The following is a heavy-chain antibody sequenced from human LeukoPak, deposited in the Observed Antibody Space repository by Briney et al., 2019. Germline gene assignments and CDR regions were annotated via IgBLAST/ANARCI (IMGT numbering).Heavy chain of an antibody. CDR3: SSIAVASKYWFDP. D-gene: IGHD6-19*01. J-gene: IGHJ5*02. CDR1: GYTVTELS. CDR2: INPNSGGT. V-gene: IGHV1-2*02. Sequence: ASVKVSCKVSGYTVTELSMHWVRQSPGQGLEWMGWINPNSGGTNYAQKFQGRVTMTRDTSISTAYMELSRLRSDDTAVYYCSSIAVASKYWFDPWGQGTLVTVSS.